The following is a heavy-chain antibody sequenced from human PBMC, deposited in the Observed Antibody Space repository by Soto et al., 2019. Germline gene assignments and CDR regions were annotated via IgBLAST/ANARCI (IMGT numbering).Heavy chain of an antibody. CDR1: GFTFSSYG. D-gene: IGHD3-10*01. J-gene: IGHJ4*02. Sequence: GGSLRLSCAASGFTFSSYGMHWVRQAPGKGLEWVAVIWYDGSNKYYADSVKGRFTISRDNSKNTLYLQMNSLRAEDTAVYYCARETYYGSGSYAFINFDYWGQGTLVTVSS. CDR2: IWYDGSNK. V-gene: IGHV3-33*01. CDR3: ARETYYGSGSYAFINFDY.